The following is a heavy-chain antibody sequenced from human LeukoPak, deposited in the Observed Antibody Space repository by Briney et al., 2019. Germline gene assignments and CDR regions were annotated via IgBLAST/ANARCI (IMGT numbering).Heavy chain of an antibody. CDR2: IFPGGNT. Sequence: PSETLSLTCTVSGGSISSYYWNWMRQPAGKGLEWIGRIFPGGNTYFNPSLKSRVAISVDSSKNQFSLTLSSVTAADTAVYYCAGNRDAYFLNAFDIWGQGTMVTVSS. V-gene: IGHV4-4*07. CDR3: AGNRDAYFLNAFDI. J-gene: IGHJ3*02. D-gene: IGHD5-24*01. CDR1: GGSISSYY.